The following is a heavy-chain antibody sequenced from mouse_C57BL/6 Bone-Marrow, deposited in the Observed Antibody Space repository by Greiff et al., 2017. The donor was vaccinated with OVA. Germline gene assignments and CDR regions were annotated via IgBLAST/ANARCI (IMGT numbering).Heavy chain of an antibody. J-gene: IGHJ3*01. Sequence: ESGAELVRPGASVKLSCTASGFNIKDDYMHWVKQRPEQGLEWIGWIDPENGDTEYASKFQGKATITADSSSNTAYLQLSSLTSEDTAVYYCTPYYYGSSPWFAYWGQGTLVTVSA. D-gene: IGHD1-1*01. V-gene: IGHV14-4*01. CDR3: TPYYYGSSPWFAY. CDR1: GFNIKDDY. CDR2: IDPENGDT.